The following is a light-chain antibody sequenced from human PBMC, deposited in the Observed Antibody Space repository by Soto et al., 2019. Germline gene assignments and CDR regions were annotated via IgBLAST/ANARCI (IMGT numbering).Light chain of an antibody. Sequence: EIVMTQSPATLSVSPGERASLCCRASQSVSSYLAWYQQKPGQAPRLLISDASNRATGIPARFSGSGSGTDFTLTISSLQAEDFATYYCQQTRSYPSTFGGGTKVDI. CDR2: DAS. CDR1: QSVSSY. V-gene: IGKV3D-15*01. CDR3: QQTRSYPST. J-gene: IGKJ4*01.